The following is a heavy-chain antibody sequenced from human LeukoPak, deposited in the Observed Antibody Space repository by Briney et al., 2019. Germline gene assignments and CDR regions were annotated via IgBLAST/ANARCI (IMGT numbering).Heavy chain of an antibody. CDR3: ARTLWCTNGVCYRGYYGMDV. CDR2: IIPIFGTA. J-gene: IGHJ6*02. V-gene: IGHV1-69*13. D-gene: IGHD2-8*01. CDR1: GYTFTSYD. Sequence: SVKVSCKASGYTFTSYDINWVRQAPGQGLEWMGGIIPIFGTANYAQKFQGRVTITADESTSTAYMELSSLRSEDTAVYYCARTLWCTNGVCYRGYYGMDVWGQGTTVTVSS.